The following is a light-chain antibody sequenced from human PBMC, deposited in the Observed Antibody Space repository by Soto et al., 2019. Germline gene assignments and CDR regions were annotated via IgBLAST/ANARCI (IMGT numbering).Light chain of an antibody. J-gene: IGKJ1*01. CDR1: QSLSGNY. V-gene: IGKV3-20*01. Sequence: EIVLTQSPGTLSLSPGERATLSCRASQSLSGNYLAWYQQKPGQAPRLLIYGASSRTTGIPDRFSGSGSGTDFTLTISRLEPEDFAVFYCHQCDSSPWTFGQGTKVDIK. CDR2: GAS. CDR3: HQCDSSPWT.